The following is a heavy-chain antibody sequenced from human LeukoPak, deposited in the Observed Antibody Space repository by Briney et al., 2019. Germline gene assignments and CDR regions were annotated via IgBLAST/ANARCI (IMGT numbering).Heavy chain of an antibody. CDR3: ARGVNNYGYGFYFDY. J-gene: IGHJ4*02. CDR1: GNYVSGYY. D-gene: IGHD5-18*01. Sequence: PSETLSLTCTVSGNYVSGYYWTWIRQPPGKGLEWIGYLYYSGSTNYNPSLKSRVTISVDTSKNQFSLKLTSVTAADTAVYFCARGVNNYGYGFYFDYWGQGTLVTVSS. V-gene: IGHV4-59*02. CDR2: LYYSGST.